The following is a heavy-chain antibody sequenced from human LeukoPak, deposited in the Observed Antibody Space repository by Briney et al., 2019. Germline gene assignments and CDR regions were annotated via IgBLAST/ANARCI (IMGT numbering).Heavy chain of an antibody. CDR3: AGERRYLKS. D-gene: IGHD3-10*01. J-gene: IGHJ4*02. V-gene: IGHV4-61*01. Sequence: SETLSLTCTVFGVSVSSGSYYWSWIRQPPGKGLEWIGHVYYSGSTKYNPSLKSRVTISVDTSKNQFSLKLSSVTAADTAVYYCAGERRYLKSWGQGTLVTVSS. CDR1: GVSVSSGSYY. CDR2: VYYSGST.